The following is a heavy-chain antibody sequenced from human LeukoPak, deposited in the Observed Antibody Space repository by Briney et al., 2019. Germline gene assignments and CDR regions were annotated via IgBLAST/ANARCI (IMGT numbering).Heavy chain of an antibody. CDR1: GFTFSDYY. D-gene: IGHD6-6*01. V-gene: IGHV3-11*04. Sequence: GSLRLSCAASGFTFSDYYMSWIRQAPGKGLEWVSYISSSGSTIYYADSVKGRFTISRDNAKNSLYLQMNNLRAEDTAVYYCARGAFDYISSSGEWMGDYWGQGTLVTVSS. CDR2: ISSSGSTI. CDR3: ARGAFDYISSSGEWMGDY. J-gene: IGHJ4*02.